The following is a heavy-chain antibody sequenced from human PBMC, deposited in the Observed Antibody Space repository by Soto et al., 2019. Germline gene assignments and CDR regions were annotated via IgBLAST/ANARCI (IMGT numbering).Heavy chain of an antibody. CDR3: ARAAYDFWSASPNYNFYYMDC. D-gene: IGHD3-3*01. V-gene: IGHV1-2*04. Sequence: ASVKVSCKASGYTFSGYYMHWVRQAPGQGLEWMGWINPNSGGTKYAQKFQGWVTMTTDTSISTAYMELSRLRSDDTAVYYCARAAYDFWSASPNYNFYYMDCWGKGTTVTVSS. CDR1: GYTFSGYY. CDR2: INPNSGGT. J-gene: IGHJ6*03.